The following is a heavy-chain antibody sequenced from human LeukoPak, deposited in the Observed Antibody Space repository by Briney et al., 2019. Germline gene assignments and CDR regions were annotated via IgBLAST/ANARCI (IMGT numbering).Heavy chain of an antibody. CDR1: GFTFSSYA. V-gene: IGHV3-23*01. CDR3: ARIQLELSHYFDY. CDR2: ISGSGGST. D-gene: IGHD1-7*01. J-gene: IGHJ4*02. Sequence: PGGSLRLSCAASGFTFSSYAMSWVRQAPGKGLEWVSAISGSGGSTYYADSVKGRFTISRDNSKNTLYLQMNSLRAEDTAVYYCARIQLELSHYFDYWGQGTLVTVSS.